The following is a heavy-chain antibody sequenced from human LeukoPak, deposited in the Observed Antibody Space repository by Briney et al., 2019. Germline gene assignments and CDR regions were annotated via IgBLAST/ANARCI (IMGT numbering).Heavy chain of an antibody. V-gene: IGHV5-51*01. CDR3: ARASNYDFWSGSPVGGYYYMDV. CDR2: IYPGDSDT. Sequence: GESLKTSCKGSGYSFTSYWIGWVRQMPGKGLEWMGIIYPGDSDTRYSPSFQGQVTISADKSISTAYLQWSSLKASDTAMYYCARASNYDFWSGSPVGGYYYMDVWGKGTTVTVSS. J-gene: IGHJ6*03. CDR1: GYSFTSYW. D-gene: IGHD3-3*01.